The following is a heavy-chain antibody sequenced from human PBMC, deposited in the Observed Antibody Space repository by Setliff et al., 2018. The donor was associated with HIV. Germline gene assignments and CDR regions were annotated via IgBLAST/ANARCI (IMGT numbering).Heavy chain of an antibody. Sequence: PSETLSLTCAVYGGSFSGYDWSWIRQPPGKGLEWIGEINHSGGTNYNPSLKSRVTISVDTSKNQFSLKLYTVTAADTSVYYCARSWGIRGYSSWGQGTLVTVSS. CDR3: ARSWGIRGYSS. D-gene: IGHD5-18*01. V-gene: IGHV4-34*01. CDR2: INHSGGT. CDR1: GGSFSGYD. J-gene: IGHJ5*02.